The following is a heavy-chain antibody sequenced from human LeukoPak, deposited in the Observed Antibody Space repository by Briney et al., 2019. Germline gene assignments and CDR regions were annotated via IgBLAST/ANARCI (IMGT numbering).Heavy chain of an antibody. V-gene: IGHV4-59*01. D-gene: IGHD3-3*01. CDR3: AKDRAYYDFWSGYFRVSCFDP. CDR2: IYYSGST. CDR1: GGSISSYY. J-gene: IGHJ5*02. Sequence: SETLSLTCTVSGGSISSYYLSWIRQPPRKGLEWIGNIYYSGSTNYNPSLKIRVTISVYTSKNQFSLKLSSVTAADTAVYYSAKDRAYYDFWSGYFRVSCFDPWGQGTLVTVSS.